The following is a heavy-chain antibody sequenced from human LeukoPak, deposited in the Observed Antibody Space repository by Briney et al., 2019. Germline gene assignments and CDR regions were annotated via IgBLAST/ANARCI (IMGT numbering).Heavy chain of an antibody. CDR2: IYYSGST. V-gene: IGHV4-59*01. Sequence: SETLSLTCTVSGGSISSYYWSWIRQPPGKGLEWIGYIYYSGSTNYNPSLKSRVNISVDTSKNQFSLKLSSVTAADTAVYYCARDSVVVVPAGTYYYYMDVWGKGTTVTVSS. CDR1: GGSISSYY. CDR3: ARDSVVVVPAGTYYYYMDV. J-gene: IGHJ6*03. D-gene: IGHD2-2*01.